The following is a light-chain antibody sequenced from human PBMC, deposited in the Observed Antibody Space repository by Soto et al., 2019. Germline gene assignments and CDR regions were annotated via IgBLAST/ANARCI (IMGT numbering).Light chain of an antibody. CDR1: SSDVGSYNL. J-gene: IGLJ1*01. CDR2: EVS. Sequence: QSALTQPASVSGSPGQSITISCTGTSSDVGSYNLVSWYKQHPGKAPKLMIYEVSERPSGVSNRFSGSRSGNTASLTISGLQAEDEADYYCCSYAGSSTFGFGTGTKVTVL. V-gene: IGLV2-23*02. CDR3: CSYAGSSTFG.